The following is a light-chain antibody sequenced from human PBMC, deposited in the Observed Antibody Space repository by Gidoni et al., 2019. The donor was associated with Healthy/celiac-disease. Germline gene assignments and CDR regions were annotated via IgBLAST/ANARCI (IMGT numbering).Light chain of an antibody. CDR3: QQDKNWPPCT. CDR1: QSISRN. J-gene: IGKJ3*01. V-gene: IGKV3-15*01. CDR2: GAS. Sequence: EIVMTQSPATLSVSPGERATLACMASQSISRNLAWYQQTPGQAPRLLIYGASTRATGRPARFSGRGSGTEVTLTIISLQSEDFAVDYCQQDKNWPPCTFGPGTKVDIK.